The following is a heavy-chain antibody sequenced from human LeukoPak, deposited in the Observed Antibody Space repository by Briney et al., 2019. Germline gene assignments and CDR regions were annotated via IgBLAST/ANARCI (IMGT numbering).Heavy chain of an antibody. CDR2: ISNVGGSK. V-gene: IGHV3-30-3*01. D-gene: IGHD2-2*01. Sequence: GGSLRLSCAASGFTFSDYAIHWGRQAPGKGLEGGSVISNVGGSKHYADSVKGRFTIFRDNSQNTLLLEMNSLRPEDTAVYYCARDLSTGPADYCFDSWGQGTLVTVSS. CDR3: ARDLSTGPADYCFDS. CDR1: GFTFSDYA. J-gene: IGHJ4*02.